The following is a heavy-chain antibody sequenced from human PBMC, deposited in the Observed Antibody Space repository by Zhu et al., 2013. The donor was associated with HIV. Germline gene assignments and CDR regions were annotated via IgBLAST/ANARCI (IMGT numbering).Heavy chain of an antibody. D-gene: IGHD2-15*01. CDR3: ARDGAGGNFDY. CDR2: ISGRGSTI. CDR1: GFTFSSYE. Sequence: VQLVESGGDLVQPGGSLRLSCTASGFTFSSYEMNWVRQAPGKGLQWVSYISGRGSTIYYADSVKGRFTISRDNAKNSLYLQMNSLRAEDTAVYYCARDGAGGNFDYWGQGTLVTVSS. J-gene: IGHJ4*02. V-gene: IGHV3-48*03.